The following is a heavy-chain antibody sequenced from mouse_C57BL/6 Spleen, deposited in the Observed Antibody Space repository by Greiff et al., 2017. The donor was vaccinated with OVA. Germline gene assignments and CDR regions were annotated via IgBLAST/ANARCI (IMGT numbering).Heavy chain of an antibody. CDR2: IYHGDGDT. V-gene: IGHV1-80*01. D-gene: IGHD2-5*01. J-gene: IGHJ1*03. CDR1: GYAFSSYW. CDR3: ARGDSNYGYWYFDV. Sequence: VQLQESGAELVKPGASVKISCKASGYAFSSYWMNWVKQRPGKGLEWIGQIYHGDGDTNYNGKFKGKAKLTADKSSSTAYMQLSSLTSEDSAVYFCARGDSNYGYWYFDVWGTGTTVTVSS.